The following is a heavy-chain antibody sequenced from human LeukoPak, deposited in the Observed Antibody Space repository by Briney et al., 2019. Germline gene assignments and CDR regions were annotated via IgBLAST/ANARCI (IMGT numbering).Heavy chain of an antibody. CDR1: GFTFSSYA. CDR3: ARAILGPLLWFGELSKNYGMDV. CDR2: ISSSGSTI. J-gene: IGHJ6*02. V-gene: IGHV3-48*04. D-gene: IGHD3-10*01. Sequence: PGGSLRLSCAASGFTFSSYAMSWVRQAPGKGLEWVSYISSSGSTIYYADSVKGRFTISRDNAKNSLYLQMNSLRAEDTAVYYCARAILGPLLWFGELSKNYGMDVWGQGTTVTVSS.